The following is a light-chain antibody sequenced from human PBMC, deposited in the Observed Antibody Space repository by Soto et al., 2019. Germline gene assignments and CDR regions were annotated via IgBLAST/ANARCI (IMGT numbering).Light chain of an antibody. J-gene: IGLJ2*01. CDR3: NSYTSSSTLV. Sequence: QSALTQPASVSGSPGQSITISCTGSSRDVGGYNYVSWYQQHPDKAPKLIIYDVSGRPSGVSDRLSGSKSGYTASLTISGLQGEDEADYYCNSYTSSSTLVFGGGTKVTGL. CDR1: SRDVGGYNY. V-gene: IGLV2-14*01. CDR2: DVS.